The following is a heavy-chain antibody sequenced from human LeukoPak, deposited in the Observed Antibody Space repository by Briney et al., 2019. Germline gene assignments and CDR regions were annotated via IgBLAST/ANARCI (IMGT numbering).Heavy chain of an antibody. CDR3: ARRGYYGNYFDY. CDR2: ISSDGSTT. V-gene: IGHV3-74*01. CDR1: GFSLSSSW. Sequence: GGSLRLSCAASGFSLSSSWMHWVRQAPGKGLVWVPRISSDGSTTNYADSVKGRFTISRDNAKNTLYLQMNSLRAEDTAVYYCARRGYYGNYFDYWGQGTLVTVSS. J-gene: IGHJ4*02. D-gene: IGHD3-22*01.